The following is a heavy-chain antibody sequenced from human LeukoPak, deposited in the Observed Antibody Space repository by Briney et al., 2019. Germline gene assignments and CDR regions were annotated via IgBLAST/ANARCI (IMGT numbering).Heavy chain of an antibody. V-gene: IGHV4-34*01. J-gene: IGHJ4*02. CDR1: GESFSGYY. CDR3: TRSYFTVAIDY. CDR2: INHSGNT. Sequence: SETLSLTCAVYGESFSGYYWSWIRQPPGKGLEWIGEINHSGNTNYNPSFQSRVTISLDMSKNQFSLDLRSLTAADTALYYCTRSYFTVAIDYWGQGTRVTVSS. D-gene: IGHD2/OR15-2a*01.